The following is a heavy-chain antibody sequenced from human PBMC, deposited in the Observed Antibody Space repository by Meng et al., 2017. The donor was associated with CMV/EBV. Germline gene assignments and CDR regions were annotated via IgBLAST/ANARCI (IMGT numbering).Heavy chain of an antibody. Sequence: LSLTCAASGFTFSSYEMNWVRQAPGKGLEWVSYISSSGSTIYYADSVKGRFTISRDNAKNSLYLQMNSLRAEDTAVYYCARDELYYYDSSGYKFDYWGQGTLVTVSS. CDR2: ISSSGSTI. D-gene: IGHD3-22*01. CDR1: GFTFSSYE. CDR3: ARDELYYYDSSGYKFDY. V-gene: IGHV3-48*03. J-gene: IGHJ4*02.